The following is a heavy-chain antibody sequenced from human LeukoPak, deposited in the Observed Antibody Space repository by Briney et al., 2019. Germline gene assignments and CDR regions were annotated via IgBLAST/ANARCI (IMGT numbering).Heavy chain of an antibody. D-gene: IGHD3-10*01. Sequence: SETLSLTCTVSGGSISSYYWSWIRQPPGKGLEWIGYIYYSGSTNYNPSLKSRVTISVDTSKNQFSLKLSSVTAADTAVYYCARDYGRYYGSGSYVYWGQGTLVTVSS. CDR3: ARDYGRYYGSGSYVY. CDR1: GGSISSYY. V-gene: IGHV4-59*01. J-gene: IGHJ4*02. CDR2: IYYSGST.